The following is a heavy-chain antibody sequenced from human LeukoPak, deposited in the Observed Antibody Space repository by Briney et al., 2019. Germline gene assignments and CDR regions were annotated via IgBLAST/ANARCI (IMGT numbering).Heavy chain of an antibody. Sequence: YGXXXVRQAPGKGLEWVAVIWYDGSNKYYADSVKGRFTISRDNSKNTLYLQMNSLRAEDTAVYYCAREVYSGLVDYYYGMDVWGQGTTVTVSS. J-gene: IGHJ6*02. CDR3: AREVYSGLVDYYYGMDV. CDR2: IWYDGSNK. V-gene: IGHV3-33*01. CDR1: YG. D-gene: IGHD6-19*01.